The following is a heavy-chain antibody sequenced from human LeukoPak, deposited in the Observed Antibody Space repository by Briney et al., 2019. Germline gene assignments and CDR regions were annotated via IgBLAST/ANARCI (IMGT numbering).Heavy chain of an antibody. CDR3: ARLYCSSTSCYYFDY. J-gene: IGHJ4*02. CDR2: IYYSGST. V-gene: IGHV4-59*01. CDR1: GGSISSYY. D-gene: IGHD2-2*01. Sequence: PSETLSLTCTVSGGSISSYYWSWIRQPPGKGLEWIGYIYYSGSTNYNPSLKSRVTISVDTSKNQFSLKPSSVTAADTAVYYCARLYCSSTSCYYFDYWGQGTLVTVSS.